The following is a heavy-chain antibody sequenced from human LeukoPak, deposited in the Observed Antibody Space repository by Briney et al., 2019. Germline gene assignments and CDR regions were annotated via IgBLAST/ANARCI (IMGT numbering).Heavy chain of an antibody. CDR1: GGSFSGYY. J-gene: IGHJ4*02. V-gene: IGHV4-34*01. CDR2: INHSGST. CDR3: ARRAGLHSLDY. D-gene: IGHD5/OR15-5a*01. Sequence: SETLSLTCAVYGGSFSGYYWSWIRQPPGKGLEWIGEINHSGSTNYNPSLKSRVTISVDTSKNQFSLRLSSVTAADTALYFCARRAGLHSLDYWDQGTLVTVSS.